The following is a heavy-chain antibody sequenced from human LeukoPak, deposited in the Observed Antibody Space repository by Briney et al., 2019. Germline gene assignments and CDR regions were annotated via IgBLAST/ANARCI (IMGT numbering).Heavy chain of an antibody. J-gene: IGHJ4*02. CDR3: ARDVDSPYYYDSSGVDY. D-gene: IGHD3-22*01. V-gene: IGHV1-18*01. CDR1: GYTFTSYG. Sequence: ASVKVSCKASGYTFTSYGISWVRQAPGQGLEWMGWISAYNGSTNYAQKLQGRVTMTTDTTTSTAYMELRSLRSDDTAVYYCARDVDSPYYYDSSGVDYWGQGTLVTVSS. CDR2: ISAYNGST.